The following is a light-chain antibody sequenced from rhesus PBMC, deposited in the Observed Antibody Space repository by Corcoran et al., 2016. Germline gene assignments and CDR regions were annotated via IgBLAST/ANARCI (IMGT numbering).Light chain of an antibody. CDR2: AAS. J-gene: IGKJ3*01. CDR3: QHYYANPFT. V-gene: IGKV1S12*01. CDR1: QNIYSN. Sequence: DIQMTQSPSALSASVGDRVTISCRASQNIYSNLAWYQQKPGKAPKLLIYAASNLQTGFPSRFSGGGSGTDFTLTISSLQPEDSAAYYCQHYYANPFTFGPGTKLDIK.